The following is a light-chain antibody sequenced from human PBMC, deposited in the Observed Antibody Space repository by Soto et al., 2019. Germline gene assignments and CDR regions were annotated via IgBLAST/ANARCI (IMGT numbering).Light chain of an antibody. CDR3: QQSYINPWT. V-gene: IGKV1-39*01. CDR1: QSIDSY. CDR2: STS. J-gene: IGKJ1*01. Sequence: DIQLTQPPSPLSASVGDRVTITCRSSQSIDSYLNWYQQKPGKAPKLLIYSTSNLQSGVPSRFSGSGSGTDFTLTISSLQPEDFATYYCQQSYINPWTFGQGTNVEVK.